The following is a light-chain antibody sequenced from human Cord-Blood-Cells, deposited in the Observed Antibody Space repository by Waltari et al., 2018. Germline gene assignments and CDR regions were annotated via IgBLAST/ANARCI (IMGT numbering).Light chain of an antibody. J-gene: IGLJ3*02. Sequence: SYELPQPPSVSVSPGQTDRITCSGDALPKQYAYWYQQQPGQAPVVVIYKDSERPSGIPERFSGSSSGTTVTLTISGVQAEDEADYSCQSADSSGTWVFGGGTKLTVL. CDR1: ALPKQY. CDR2: KDS. V-gene: IGLV3-25*03. CDR3: QSADSSGTWV.